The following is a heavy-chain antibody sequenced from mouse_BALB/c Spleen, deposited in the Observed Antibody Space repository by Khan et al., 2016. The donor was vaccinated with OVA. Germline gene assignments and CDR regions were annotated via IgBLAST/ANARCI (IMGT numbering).Heavy chain of an antibody. D-gene: IGHD1-1*01. Sequence: EVKLLESGPGLVKPSQSLSLTCTVTGYSITSDYAWNWIRQFPGNKLEWMGHISYSGSTKYNPSLKSRISITRDTSKNQFFLQLNSVTTEDTATYYCARIYGGDFDYWGQGTTLTVSS. CDR2: ISYSGST. J-gene: IGHJ2*01. CDR3: ARIYGGDFDY. CDR1: GYSITSDYA. V-gene: IGHV3-2*02.